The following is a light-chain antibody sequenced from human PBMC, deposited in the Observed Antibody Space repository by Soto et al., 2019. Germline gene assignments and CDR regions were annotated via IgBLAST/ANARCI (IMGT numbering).Light chain of an antibody. CDR3: QQYGNSPLT. J-gene: IGKJ4*01. CDR1: QSVRSSY. Sequence: EIVLTQSPGTLSLSPGERATLSCRASQSVRSSYFAWYQQKPGQAPRLLIFGVSSRATGIPDRFSATGSGTDFTLTISRLEPEDFALYFCQQYGNSPLTFGGGTKVEIK. V-gene: IGKV3-20*01. CDR2: GVS.